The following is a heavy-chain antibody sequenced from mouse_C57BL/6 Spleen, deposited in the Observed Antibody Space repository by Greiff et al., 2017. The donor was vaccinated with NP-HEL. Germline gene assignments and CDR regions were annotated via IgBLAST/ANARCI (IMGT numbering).Heavy chain of an antibody. Sequence: VQLQQPGAELVKPGASVKMSCKASGYTFTSYWITWVKQRPGQGLEWIGDIYPGSGSTNYNEKFKSKATLTVDTSSSTAYMQLSSLTSEDSAVYYCARGGDDYDGPAWFAYWGQGTLVTVSA. CDR1: GYTFTSYW. J-gene: IGHJ3*01. CDR2: IYPGSGST. D-gene: IGHD2-4*01. CDR3: ARGGDDYDGPAWFAY. V-gene: IGHV1-55*01.